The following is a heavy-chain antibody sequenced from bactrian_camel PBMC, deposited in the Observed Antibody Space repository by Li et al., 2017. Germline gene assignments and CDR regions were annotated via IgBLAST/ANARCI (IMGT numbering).Heavy chain of an antibody. V-gene: IGHV3S35*01. CDR3: ARDWPKFGQLFAHT. D-gene: IGHD1*01. CDR2: IINRGGTT. J-gene: IGHJ4*01. Sequence: DVQLVESGGGLVQPGGSLRLSCAASGFTFSYYAMKWFRQAPGKELEWVSIINRGGTTYYADSMKGRFTVSRDKSKNTMYLQLNSLKTEDTAMYYCARDWPKFGQLFAHTRGQGTQVTVS. CDR1: GFTFSYYA.